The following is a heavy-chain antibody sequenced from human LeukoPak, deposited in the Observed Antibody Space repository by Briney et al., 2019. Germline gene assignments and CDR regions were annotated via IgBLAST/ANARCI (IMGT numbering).Heavy chain of an antibody. D-gene: IGHD3-16*01. CDR1: GFTVSSNY. CDR3: AKDDNAYYSTFFDY. CDR2: ISNGGGST. J-gene: IGHJ4*02. V-gene: IGHV3-23*01. Sequence: GGSLRLSCAASGFTVSSNYMSWVRQAPGKGLEWVSTISNGGGSTYSADSVKGRFTISRDNSRNTLYLQMNSLRAEDTAIYYCAKDDNAYYSTFFDYWGQGTLVTVSS.